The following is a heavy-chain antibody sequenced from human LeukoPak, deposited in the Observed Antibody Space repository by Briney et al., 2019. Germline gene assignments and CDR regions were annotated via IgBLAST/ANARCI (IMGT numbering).Heavy chain of an antibody. CDR2: INSDGSST. D-gene: IGHD1-26*01. V-gene: IGHV3-74*01. CDR3: ARDQIVGATGFGY. Sequence: PGGSLRLSCAASGFTFSSYWMHWVRQAPGKGLVWVSLINSDGSSTYYADSVKGRFTISRDNAKNTLYLQMNSLRAEGTAVYYCARDQIVGATGFGYWGQGTLVTVSS. CDR1: GFTFSSYW. J-gene: IGHJ4*02.